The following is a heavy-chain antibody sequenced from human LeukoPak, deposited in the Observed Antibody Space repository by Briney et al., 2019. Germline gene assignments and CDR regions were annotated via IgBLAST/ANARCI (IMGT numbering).Heavy chain of an antibody. CDR2: IRSKAKSYAT. D-gene: IGHD3-10*01. Sequence: PGGSLKLSCAASGFSFSGSAMHWVRQASGKGLEWVGRIRSKAKSYATAYAASVKGRFTISRDDSKNTAYLQMDSLKTEDTAVYYCTGNYYGSGSYADFDYWGQGTLVTVSS. CDR3: TGNYYGSGSYADFDY. CDR1: GFSFSGSA. J-gene: IGHJ4*02. V-gene: IGHV3-73*01.